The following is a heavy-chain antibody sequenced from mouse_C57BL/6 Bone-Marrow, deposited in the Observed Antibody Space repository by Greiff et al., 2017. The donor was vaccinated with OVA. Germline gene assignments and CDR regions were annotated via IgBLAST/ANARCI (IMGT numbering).Heavy chain of an antibody. CDR1: GYTFTSYW. J-gene: IGHJ3*01. CDR2: IHPNSGST. V-gene: IGHV1-64*01. CDR3: AREEWSRAWFAY. Sequence: VQLQQPGAELVKPGASVKLSCKASGYTFTSYWMHWVKQRPGQGLEWIGMIHPNSGSTNYNEKFKSKATLTVDKSSSTAYMQLSSLTSEDSAVYYCAREEWSRAWFAYWGQGTLVTVSA. D-gene: IGHD1-1*02.